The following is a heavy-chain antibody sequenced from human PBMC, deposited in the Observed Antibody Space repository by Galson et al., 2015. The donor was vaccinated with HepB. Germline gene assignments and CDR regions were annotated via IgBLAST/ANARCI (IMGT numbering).Heavy chain of an antibody. CDR1: GFNFGAAW. Sequence: LRLSCAASGFNFGAAWMTWIRQPPGKGLEWVGRIHSKSDGGATEYPPPVKGRFSLSRDDSRKTLYLQMNSLKRDDTGVYYCVTDLEQSGSYIYWGQGTLVTVFS. V-gene: IGHV3-15*01. CDR3: VTDLEQSGSYIY. CDR2: IHSKSDGGAT. J-gene: IGHJ4*02. D-gene: IGHD1-26*01.